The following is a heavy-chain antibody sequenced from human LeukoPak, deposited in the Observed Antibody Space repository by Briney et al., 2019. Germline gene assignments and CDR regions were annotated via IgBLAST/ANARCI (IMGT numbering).Heavy chain of an antibody. D-gene: IGHD6-13*01. CDR1: GGSISSSNW. V-gene: IGHV4-4*02. J-gene: IGHJ4*02. CDR2: IYHSGST. CDR3: ASTYSSSATGDY. Sequence: PSETLSLTCAVSGGSISSSNWWSWVRLPPGKGLEWIGEIYHSGSTNYNPSLKSRVTISVDKSKNQFSLKLSSVTAADTAVYYCASTYSSSATGDYWGQGTLVTVSS.